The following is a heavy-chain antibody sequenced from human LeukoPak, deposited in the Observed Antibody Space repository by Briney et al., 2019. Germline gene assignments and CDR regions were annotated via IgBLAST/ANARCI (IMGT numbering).Heavy chain of an antibody. CDR1: GYTFTGYY. CDR3: ARDKSSSWYGGVDH. Sequence: GASVKVSCKASGYTFTGYYIHWVRQAPGQGLEWMGWIDPNSGGTDYAQKFQGRVTVTRDTSISTAHMELSRLRSDDTAVYYCARDKSSSWYGGVDHWGQGTLVTVSS. V-gene: IGHV1-2*02. J-gene: IGHJ4*02. CDR2: IDPNSGGT. D-gene: IGHD6-13*01.